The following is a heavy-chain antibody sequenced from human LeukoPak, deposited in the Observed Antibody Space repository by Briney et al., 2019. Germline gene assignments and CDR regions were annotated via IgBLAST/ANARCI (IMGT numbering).Heavy chain of an antibody. CDR1: SGSISSYY. V-gene: IGHV4-59*08. CDR3: ARNNWNYVSDY. D-gene: IGHD1-7*01. CDR2: IYYSGST. Sequence: PSETLSLTCTVSSGSISSYYWGWIRQPPGKGLEWIGYIYYSGSTNYHPSLKSRVTISVDTSKNQCSLKLSSVPAADTAVYYFARNNWNYVSDYWGQGTLVTVSS. J-gene: IGHJ4*02.